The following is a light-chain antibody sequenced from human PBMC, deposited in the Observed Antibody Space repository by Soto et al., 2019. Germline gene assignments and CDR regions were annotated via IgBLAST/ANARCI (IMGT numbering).Light chain of an antibody. J-gene: IGKJ1*01. V-gene: IGKV3-20*01. Sequence: EIVLTHSPGTLSLSPGERVTLSCRASQSVTNNYLAWYQQKPGQAPRLVIYGASTRATGIPDRFSASGSGTDFTLTINRLEPEDFAVYYCQQYSESPLTFGQGTKVEIK. CDR3: QQYSESPLT. CDR2: GAS. CDR1: QSVTNNY.